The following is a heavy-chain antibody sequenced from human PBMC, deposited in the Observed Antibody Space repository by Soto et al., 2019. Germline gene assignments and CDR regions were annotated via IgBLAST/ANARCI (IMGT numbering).Heavy chain of an antibody. Sequence: SETLSLTCAVYDGSFSGYYWSWIRQPPGKGLEWIGEINHSGSTNYNPSLKSRVTISVDTSKNQFSLKLSSVTAADTAVYYCARGWRYYYGSGRTNGMDVWGQGTTVTVSS. CDR3: ARGWRYYYGSGRTNGMDV. V-gene: IGHV4-34*01. CDR2: INHSGST. D-gene: IGHD3-10*01. CDR1: DGSFSGYY. J-gene: IGHJ6*02.